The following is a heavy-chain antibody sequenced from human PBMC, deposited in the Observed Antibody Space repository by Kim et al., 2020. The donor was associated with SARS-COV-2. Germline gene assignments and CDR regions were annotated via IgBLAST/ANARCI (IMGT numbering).Heavy chain of an antibody. D-gene: IGHD2-15*01. Sequence: ASVKVSCKSSEYTFTNYDINWVRQATGQGPEWMGWVNVYSGNTGYAQKFQGRVTMTRDTSIRTAYMELSSLRSEDTAVYYCVRRDTHCSGSSCYNYWGQGTLVTVSS. CDR3: VRRDTHCSGSSCYNY. CDR1: EYTFTNYD. CDR2: VNVYSGNT. J-gene: IGHJ4*02. V-gene: IGHV1-8*01.